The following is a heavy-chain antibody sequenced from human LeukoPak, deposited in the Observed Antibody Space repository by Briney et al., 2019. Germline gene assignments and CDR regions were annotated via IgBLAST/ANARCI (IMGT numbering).Heavy chain of an antibody. J-gene: IGHJ4*02. CDR1: GFTFSSYG. CDR2: IWYDGSNK. CDR3: ARGGYFDWLLKDY. D-gene: IGHD3-9*01. Sequence: AGGSLRLSCAASGFTFSSYGMPWVRQAPGKGLEWVAVIWYDGSNKYYADSVKGRFTISRDNSKNTLYLQMNSLRAEDTAVYYCARGGYFDWLLKDYWGQGTLVTVSS. V-gene: IGHV3-33*01.